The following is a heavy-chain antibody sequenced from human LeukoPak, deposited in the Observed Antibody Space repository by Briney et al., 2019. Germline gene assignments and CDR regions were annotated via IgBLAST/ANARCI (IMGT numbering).Heavy chain of an antibody. CDR1: GFTLSNYW. Sequence: GESLRLSCATSGFTLSNYWMNWVRQAPGKGLEWVANIEQDENKKNYVDSVKGRFTISRDNVKNSIYLQMNSLRADDTAVYYCARGRGIALWGQGTLVNVCS. J-gene: IGHJ4*02. D-gene: IGHD6-13*01. V-gene: IGHV3-7*01. CDR3: ARGRGIAL. CDR2: IEQDENKK.